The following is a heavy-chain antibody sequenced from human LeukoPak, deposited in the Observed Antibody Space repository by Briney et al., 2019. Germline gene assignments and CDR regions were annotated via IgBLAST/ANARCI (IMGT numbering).Heavy chain of an antibody. CDR1: GFTFSSYA. CDR2: ISYDGSNK. J-gene: IGHJ3*02. V-gene: IGHV3-30-3*01. CDR3: ASQRKAFDI. Sequence: GGSLRLFCAASGFTFSSYAMHWVRQAPGKGLEWVAVISYDGSNKYYADSVKGRFTISRDNSKNTLYLQMNSLRAEDTAVYYCASQRKAFDIWGQGTMVTVSS.